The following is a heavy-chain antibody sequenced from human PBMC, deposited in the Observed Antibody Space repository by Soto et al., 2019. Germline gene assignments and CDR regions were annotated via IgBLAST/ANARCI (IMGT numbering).Heavy chain of an antibody. CDR2: ISYDGSNK. CDR3: AKDVLWFGGLQYYFDY. V-gene: IGHV3-30*18. CDR1: GFTFSSYG. D-gene: IGHD3-10*01. Sequence: GGSLRLSFAASGFTFSSYGMHWVRQAPGKGLEWVAVISYDGSNKYYADSVKGRFSISRDNSKNTVYLQMNTLRAEDTAVYYCAKDVLWFGGLQYYFDYWGQGTLVTVSS. J-gene: IGHJ4*02.